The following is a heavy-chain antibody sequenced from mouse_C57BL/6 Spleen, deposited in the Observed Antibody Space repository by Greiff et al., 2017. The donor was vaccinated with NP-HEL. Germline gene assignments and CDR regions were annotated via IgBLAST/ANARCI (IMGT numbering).Heavy chain of an antibody. D-gene: IGHD1-1*01. CDR1: GYTFTDYN. CDR3: AREDYGSTPFAY. CDR2: INPNNGGT. J-gene: IGHJ3*01. Sequence: EVQLQRSGPELVKPGASVKMSCKASGYTFTDYNMHWVKQSHGKSLEWIGYINPNNGGTSYNQKFKGKATLTVNKSSSTAYMELRSLTSEDSAVYYCAREDYGSTPFAYWGQGTLVTVSA. V-gene: IGHV1-22*01.